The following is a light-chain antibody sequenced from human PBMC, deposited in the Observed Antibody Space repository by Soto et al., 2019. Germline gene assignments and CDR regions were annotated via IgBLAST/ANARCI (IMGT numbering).Light chain of an antibody. V-gene: IGKV3-20*01. Sequence: EIVLTQSPATLSLSPGERATLSCRASQSVSSSYLAWYQKKPGQAPRLLIYGASSRATGIPDRFSGSGCGTDFTLTISRLEPEDFAVYYCQQYGSSPPDTFGQGTKLEIK. J-gene: IGKJ2*01. CDR2: GAS. CDR1: QSVSSSY. CDR3: QQYGSSPPDT.